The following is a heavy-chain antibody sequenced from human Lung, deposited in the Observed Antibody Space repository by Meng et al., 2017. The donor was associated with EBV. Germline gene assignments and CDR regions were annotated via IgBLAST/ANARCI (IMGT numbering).Heavy chain of an antibody. D-gene: IGHD5-18*01. CDR2: IYYSGST. CDR3: ARAVDTGYFDY. J-gene: IGHJ4*02. V-gene: IGHV4-31*01. CDR1: GGSISSDNYY. Sequence: QVQLQESGPGQVKPSQTLSLTCVVSGGSISSDNYYWSWIRQPPGKGLEWIGYIYYSGSTYYNPSLKSLVSISVDTSNNQFSLKLSSVTAADTAVYYCARAVDTGYFDYWGQGTLVTVSS.